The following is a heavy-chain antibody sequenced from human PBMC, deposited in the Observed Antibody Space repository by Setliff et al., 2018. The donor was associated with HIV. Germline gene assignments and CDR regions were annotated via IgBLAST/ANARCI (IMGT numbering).Heavy chain of an antibody. CDR2: IYTSGST. Sequence: PSETLSLTCTVSGGSISNYYWSWIRQPPGKGLEWIGYIYTSGSTNYNPSLKSRVTLSVDTSKHQFSLKLSSVTAADTAVYYCARADSSGYYFPYWGQGTLVTVSS. CDR1: GGSISNYY. V-gene: IGHV4-4*09. J-gene: IGHJ4*02. CDR3: ARADSSGYYFPY. D-gene: IGHD3-22*01.